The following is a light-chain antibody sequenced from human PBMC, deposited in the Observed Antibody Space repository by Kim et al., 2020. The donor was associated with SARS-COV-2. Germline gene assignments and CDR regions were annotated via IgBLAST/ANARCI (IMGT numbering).Light chain of an antibody. Sequence: QLVLTQSPSASASLGASVKLTCTLSSGHSSNAIAWHQQQPEKGPRYLMQVNRDGSHSKGDGIPDRFSGSSSGAERYLTISSLQSDDEADYYCQTWGTGIWVFGAGTKLTVL. CDR2: VNRDGSH. V-gene: IGLV4-69*01. J-gene: IGLJ3*02. CDR1: SGHSSNA. CDR3: QTWGTGIWV.